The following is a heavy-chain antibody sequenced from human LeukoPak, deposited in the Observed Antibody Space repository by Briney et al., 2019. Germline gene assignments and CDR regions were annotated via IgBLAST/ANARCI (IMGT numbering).Heavy chain of an antibody. CDR1: GFTFSSYW. V-gene: IGHV3-7*01. CDR3: ARVRDKDAFDI. CDR2: IKQDGSEK. Sequence: GGSLRLSCAASGFTFSSYWMSWVRQAPGKGLEWVAHIKQDGSEKYYVDSVKGRFTISRDNAKNSLYLQMNSLRAEDTAVYYCARVRDKDAFDIWGQGTMVTVSS. D-gene: IGHD3-10*01. J-gene: IGHJ3*02.